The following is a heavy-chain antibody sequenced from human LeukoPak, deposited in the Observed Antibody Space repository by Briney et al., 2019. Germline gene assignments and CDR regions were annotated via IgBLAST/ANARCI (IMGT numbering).Heavy chain of an antibody. D-gene: IGHD3-9*01. CDR2: INHSGST. V-gene: IGHV4-34*01. J-gene: IGHJ4*02. CDR1: GGSFSGYY. Sequence: KTSETLSLTCAVYGGSFSGYYWSWIRQPPGKGLEWIGEINHSGSTNYNPSLTSRVTISVDTSKNQFSLKLSSVTAADTAVYYCARGRSGIRYFDWLLRYFDYWGQGTLVTVSS. CDR3: ARGRSGIRYFDWLLRYFDY.